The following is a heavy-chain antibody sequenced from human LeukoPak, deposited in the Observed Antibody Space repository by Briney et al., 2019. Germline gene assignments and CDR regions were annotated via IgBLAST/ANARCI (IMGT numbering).Heavy chain of an antibody. CDR2: ITGNGGGT. CDR3: AKLTADTMVRGVTADY. D-gene: IGHD3-10*01. V-gene: IGHV3-23*01. CDR1: GFTFSDYA. J-gene: IGHJ4*02. Sequence: GGSLRLSCAASGFTFSDYAMRWVRPARGKGREWVSSITGNGGGTYYADSVKGRFSISRDNSRNALFLQVTSLRAEDTAVFYCAKLTADTMVRGVTADYWGQGTLVTVSS.